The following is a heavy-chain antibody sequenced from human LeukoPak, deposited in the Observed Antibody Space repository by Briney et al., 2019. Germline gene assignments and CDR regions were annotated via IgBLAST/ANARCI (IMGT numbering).Heavy chain of an antibody. Sequence: SVKVSCKSSGGAFSSYAISWVRQAPGQGLEWMGEFIPIFGTSNYVQKFQGRVAITADESTSTAYMELNSLRSDDTAVYYCARDYDGYNAFDIWGQGTVVTVSS. CDR3: ARDYDGYNAFDI. V-gene: IGHV1-69*13. J-gene: IGHJ3*02. CDR1: GGAFSSYA. D-gene: IGHD5-24*01. CDR2: FIPIFGTS.